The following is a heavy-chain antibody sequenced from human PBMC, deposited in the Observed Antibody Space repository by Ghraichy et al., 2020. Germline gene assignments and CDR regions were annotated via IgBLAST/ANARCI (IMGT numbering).Heavy chain of an antibody. D-gene: IGHD7-27*01. Sequence: SETLSLTCAVYGGSFSGYYWSWIRQPPGKGLEWIGEINHSGSTNYNPSLKSRVTISVDTSKNQFSLKLSSVTAADTAVYYCARGLTGDFVDFDYWGQGTLVTVSS. CDR2: INHSGST. V-gene: IGHV4-34*01. CDR1: GGSFSGYY. CDR3: ARGLTGDFVDFDY. J-gene: IGHJ4*02.